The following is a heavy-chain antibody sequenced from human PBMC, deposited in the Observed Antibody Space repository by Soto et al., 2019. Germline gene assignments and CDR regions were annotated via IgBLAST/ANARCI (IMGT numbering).Heavy chain of an antibody. Sequence: PGGSLRLSCAASGLICIRYDMSWGRQAPGKGLEWVSTILVDGRTFYVDSVKGRFTISRDSSQNTVYLQMNSLTAGDTALYYCAKATATGGGAFDICGQGTMVTVSS. CDR3: AKATATGGGAFDI. CDR2: ILVDGRT. V-gene: IGHV3-23*01. J-gene: IGHJ3*02. CDR1: GLICIRYD. D-gene: IGHD2-8*02.